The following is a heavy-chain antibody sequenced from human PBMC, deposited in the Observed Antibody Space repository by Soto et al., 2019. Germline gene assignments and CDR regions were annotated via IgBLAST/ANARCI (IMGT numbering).Heavy chain of an antibody. D-gene: IGHD5-12*01. CDR1: GGSIISGGYY. CDR3: ARDGGYSGYDFSYFDY. CDR2: IYYSGST. J-gene: IGHJ4*02. Sequence: PSETLSLTCTVSGGSIISGGYYWSWIRQHPGKGLEWIGYIYYSGSTYYNPSLKSRVTISVDTSKNQFSLKLSSVTAADTAVYYCARDGGYSGYDFSYFDYWGQGTLVTVS. V-gene: IGHV4-31*03.